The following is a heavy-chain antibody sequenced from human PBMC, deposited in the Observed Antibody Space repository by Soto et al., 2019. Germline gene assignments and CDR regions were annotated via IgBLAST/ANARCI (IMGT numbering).Heavy chain of an antibody. CDR2: ISSSSGYT. CDR1: GFTFSDFY. CDR3: ARDIVVIPTARPNDAFDI. D-gene: IGHD2-2*02. Sequence: QVQLVESGGGLVKPGGSLRISCAASGFTFSDFYMSWFRQAPGKGLEWVSYISSSSGYTNYADSVKGRFTISRDNAKNSLYLQMNSLRAEDTALYYCARDIVVIPTARPNDAFDIWGQGTMVTVFS. V-gene: IGHV3-11*05. J-gene: IGHJ3*02.